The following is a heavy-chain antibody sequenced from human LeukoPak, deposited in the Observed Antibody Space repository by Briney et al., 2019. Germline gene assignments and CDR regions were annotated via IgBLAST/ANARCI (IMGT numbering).Heavy chain of an antibody. CDR2: IYYSGST. CDR1: GGSISSYY. Sequence: SETLSLTCTVSGGSISSYYWSWIRQPPGKGLEWIGYIYYSGSTNYNPSLKSRVTISVDTSKNQFSLKLSSVTAADTAVYYCAGESRDYGDYVPFDYWGQGTLVTVSS. CDR3: AGESRDYGDYVPFDY. D-gene: IGHD4-17*01. J-gene: IGHJ4*02. V-gene: IGHV4-59*01.